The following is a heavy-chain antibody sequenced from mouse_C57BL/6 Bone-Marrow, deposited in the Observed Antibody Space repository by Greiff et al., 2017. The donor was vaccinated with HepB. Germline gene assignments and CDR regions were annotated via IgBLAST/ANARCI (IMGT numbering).Heavy chain of an antibody. CDR1: GYTFTDHT. J-gene: IGHJ1*03. V-gene: IGHV1-78*01. D-gene: IGHD1-1*01. CDR3: ARRTTVGYFDV. CDR2: IYPRDGSS. Sequence: QVQLQQSDAELVKPGASVKISCKVSGYTFTDHTIHWMKQRPEQGLEWIGYIYPRDGSSRYNEKFKGKATLTEDKSSSTAYMQLHSLTSEDSAVFFCARRTTVGYFDVWGTGTTVIVSS.